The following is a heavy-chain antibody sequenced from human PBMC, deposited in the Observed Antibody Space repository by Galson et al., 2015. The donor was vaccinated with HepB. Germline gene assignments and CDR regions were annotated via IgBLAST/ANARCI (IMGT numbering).Heavy chain of an antibody. CDR2: IKQDGSER. CDR1: GFTFSSYW. V-gene: IGHV3-7*03. J-gene: IGHJ5*02. CDR3: ARSGIAVAGTNQNWFDP. Sequence: SLRLSCAASGFTFSSYWMSWVRQAPGKGLEWVANIKQDGSERYYVDSVKGRFTISRDNAKNSLYLQMNSLRSEDTAVYYCARSGIAVAGTNQNWFDPWGQGTLVTVSS. D-gene: IGHD6-19*01.